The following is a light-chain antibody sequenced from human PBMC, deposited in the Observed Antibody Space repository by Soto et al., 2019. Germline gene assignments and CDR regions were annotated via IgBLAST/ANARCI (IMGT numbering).Light chain of an antibody. V-gene: IGKV2D-29*02. CDR3: MQSIRWWT. J-gene: IGKJ1*01. CDR1: QSLLHSNGHIY. CDR2: EVS. Sequence: DIVMTQSPLSLPVTPGEPASISCRSSQSLLHSNGHIYLDWYLQKPGQSPQLLIYEVSNRFSGVPERFSGSGSGTDFTLTISRVEAEDVGVYYCMQSIRWWTFGQGTKVDIK.